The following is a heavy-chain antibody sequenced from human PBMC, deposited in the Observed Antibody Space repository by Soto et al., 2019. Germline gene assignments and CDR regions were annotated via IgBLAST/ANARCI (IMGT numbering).Heavy chain of an antibody. CDR2: IFHTGTT. CDR3: ASLLRTTFGTFDI. D-gene: IGHD3-16*01. J-gene: IGHJ3*02. V-gene: IGHV4-31*03. CDR1: GGSFPTSAYY. Sequence: QVHLQESGPGLVKPSQTLSLTCTVSGGSFPTSAYYWSWIRPLPGKGLEWMGDIFHTGTTNYNPSLKSRVTISIERSDNQLSLELRSVTAADTAVYHCASLLRTTFGTFDIWGQGTMVAVSS.